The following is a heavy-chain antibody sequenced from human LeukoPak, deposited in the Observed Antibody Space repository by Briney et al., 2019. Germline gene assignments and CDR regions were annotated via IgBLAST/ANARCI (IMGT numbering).Heavy chain of an antibody. CDR3: ARASDSSGYYSYFDH. D-gene: IGHD3-22*01. CDR1: GFTFSSYS. V-gene: IGHV3-21*01. J-gene: IGHJ1*01. CDR2: ISSGSSYI. Sequence: GGSLRLSCAASGFTFSSYSMNWVPQAPGKGLEWVSSISSGSSYIYYADSVKGRFTISRDNAKNSLYLQMNSLRAEDTAVYYCARASDSSGYYSYFDHWGPGTLVTVSS.